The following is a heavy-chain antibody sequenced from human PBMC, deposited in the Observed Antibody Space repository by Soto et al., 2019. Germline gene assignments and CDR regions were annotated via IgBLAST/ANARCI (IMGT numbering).Heavy chain of an antibody. CDR3: ARDGARGYCSSTSCSYYYYGMDV. V-gene: IGHV3-7*01. Sequence: PGGSLRLSCAASGFTFSSYWMSWVRQAPGKGLEWVANIKQDGSEKYYVDSVKGRFTISRDNAKNSLYLQMNSLRAEDTAVYYCARDGARGYCSSTSCSYYYYGMDVWGQGTTVTVSS. J-gene: IGHJ6*02. CDR1: GFTFSSYW. CDR2: IKQDGSEK. D-gene: IGHD2-2*01.